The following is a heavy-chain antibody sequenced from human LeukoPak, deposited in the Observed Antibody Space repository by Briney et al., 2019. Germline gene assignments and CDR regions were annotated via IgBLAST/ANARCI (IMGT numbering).Heavy chain of an antibody. D-gene: IGHD4-23*01. CDR2: MFYSGST. CDR3: ARSTVVTHYFDY. Sequence: KTSETLSLTCTVSGDSISGGAFYWGWVRQSPGKGLEWIGSMFYSGSTHFNPSLESRITMSLDTSKNQFSLKLSSVTAADTAVYYCARSTVVTHYFDYWGQGTLVTVSS. CDR1: GDSISGGAFY. V-gene: IGHV4-39*07. J-gene: IGHJ4*02.